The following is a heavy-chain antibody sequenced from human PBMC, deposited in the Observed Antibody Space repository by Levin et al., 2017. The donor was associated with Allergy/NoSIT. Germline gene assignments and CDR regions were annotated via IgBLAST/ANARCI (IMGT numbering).Heavy chain of an antibody. CDR1: GFTFDDSG. Sequence: LSLPCAASGFTFDDSGMTWVRQAPGKGLEWVSIINWNGGTTGYADSVKGRFTISRDNAKNSLYLQMNSLRAEDTALYYCARTSYSGSFRVGYFDFWGHGTLVTVSS. CDR3: ARTSYSGSFRVGYFDF. J-gene: IGHJ4*01. D-gene: IGHD3-10*01. V-gene: IGHV3-20*04. CDR2: INWNGGTT.